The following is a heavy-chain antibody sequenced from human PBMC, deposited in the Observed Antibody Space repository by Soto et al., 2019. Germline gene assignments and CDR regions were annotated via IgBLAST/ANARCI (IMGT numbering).Heavy chain of an antibody. V-gene: IGHV4-39*01. CDR1: GGSISSSSYY. J-gene: IGHJ4*02. CDR2: IYYSGST. CDR3: ARPLGAAAGSPAVN. Sequence: QLQLQESGPGLVKPSETLSLTCTVSGGSISSSSYYWGWIRQPQGKGLEWIGSIYYSGSTYYNPSLKSRVTISVDTSKNQFSLKLSSVTAADTAVYYCARPLGAAAGSPAVNWGQGTLVTVSS. D-gene: IGHD6-13*01.